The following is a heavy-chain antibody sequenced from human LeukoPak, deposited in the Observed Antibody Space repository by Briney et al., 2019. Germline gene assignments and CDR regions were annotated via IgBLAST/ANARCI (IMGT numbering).Heavy chain of an antibody. D-gene: IGHD3-3*01. CDR2: INHSGSP. CDR3: GSRRTAMFGVIKGPIDY. Sequence: KSSETLSLTCAVYGGSFSDYYWTWIRQPPGKGLEWIGEINHSGSPNNNPSLKSRVSISFDTSKNQFSPKLTSVTAADTAVYYCGSRRTAMFGVIKGPIDYWGQGTLVTVSS. J-gene: IGHJ4*02. V-gene: IGHV4-34*01. CDR1: GGSFSDYY.